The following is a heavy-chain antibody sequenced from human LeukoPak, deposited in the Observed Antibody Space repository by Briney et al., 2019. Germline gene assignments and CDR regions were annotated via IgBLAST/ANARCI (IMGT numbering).Heavy chain of an antibody. D-gene: IGHD1-26*01. CDR3: ATSGY. J-gene: IGHJ4*02. CDR2: INHSGST. Sequence: SETLSLTRAVYGGSFSGYYWSWIRQPPGKGLEWIGEINHSGSTNYNPSLKSRVTISVDTSKNQFSLKLSSVTAADTAVYYCATSGYWGQGTLVTVSS. CDR1: GGSFSGYY. V-gene: IGHV4-34*01.